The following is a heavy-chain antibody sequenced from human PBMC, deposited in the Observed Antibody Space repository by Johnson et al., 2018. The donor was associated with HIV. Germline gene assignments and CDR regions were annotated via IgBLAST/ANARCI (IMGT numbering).Heavy chain of an antibody. Sequence: QVQLVESGGGVVQPGRSLRLSCAASGFTFSSYAMHWVRQAPGKGLEWVAVMRYDGSNKYYSDSVKGRFTISRDNSKNTLYLQMNSLRAEDTAVYRCAKGFRVGATDAFDIWGQGTMVTVSS. CDR3: AKGFRVGATDAFDI. CDR1: GFTFSSYA. V-gene: IGHV3-30*04. CDR2: MRYDGSNK. J-gene: IGHJ3*02. D-gene: IGHD1-26*01.